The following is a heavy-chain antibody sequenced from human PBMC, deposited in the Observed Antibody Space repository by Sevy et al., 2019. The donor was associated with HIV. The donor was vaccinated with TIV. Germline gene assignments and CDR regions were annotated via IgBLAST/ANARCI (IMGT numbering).Heavy chain of an antibody. J-gene: IGHJ4*02. CDR1: GFTFSSYS. Sequence: GGSLRLSCAASGFTFSSYSMNWVRQAPGKGLEWVSSISSSSSYIYYADSVKGRFTISRDNSKNTLYLQMNSLRVEDTAIYYCAKDLVSSSWTVFDFWGQGTLVTVSS. V-gene: IGHV3-21*01. D-gene: IGHD6-13*01. CDR3: AKDLVSSSWTVFDF. CDR2: ISSSSSYI.